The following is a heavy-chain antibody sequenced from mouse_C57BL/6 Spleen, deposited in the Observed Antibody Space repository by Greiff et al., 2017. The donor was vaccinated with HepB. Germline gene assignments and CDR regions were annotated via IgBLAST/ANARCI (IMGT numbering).Heavy chain of an antibody. CDR3: ARSYYGSCFDY. Sequence: VKLVESGPELVKPGASVKISCKASGYAFSSSWMNWVKQRPGKGLEWIGRIYPGDGDTNYNGKFKGKATLTADKSSRTAYMQLSSLTSEDSAVYFCARSYYGSCFDYWGQGTTLTVSS. CDR1: GYAFSSSW. D-gene: IGHD1-1*01. CDR2: IYPGDGDT. V-gene: IGHV1-82*01. J-gene: IGHJ2*01.